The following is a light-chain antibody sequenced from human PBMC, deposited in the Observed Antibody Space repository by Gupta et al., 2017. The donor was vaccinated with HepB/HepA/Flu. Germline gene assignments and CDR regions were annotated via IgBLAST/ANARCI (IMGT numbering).Light chain of an antibody. CDR3: AAWDDNLSGVI. CDR2: RTY. Sequence: SVLTQPPSASGTPGQGVTISCSGSDSNIGSNSVAWYQQFPGTAPKLLIYRTYQRASGVSARFSGSKSGTSASLAISGLRSEDEAEYVCAAWDDNLSGVIIGGGTKLTVL. J-gene: IGLJ2*01. CDR1: DSNIGSNS. V-gene: IGLV1-47*01.